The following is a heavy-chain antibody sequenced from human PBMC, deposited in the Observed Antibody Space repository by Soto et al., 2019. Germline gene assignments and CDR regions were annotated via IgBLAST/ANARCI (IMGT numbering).Heavy chain of an antibody. J-gene: IGHJ4*02. D-gene: IGHD1-26*01. Sequence: EVQLVESGGVVVQPGGSLRLSCAASGFTFDDYTMHWVRQAPGKGLEWVSLISWDGGSTYYADSVKGRFTISRDNSKNSLYLQMNSLRTEDTALYYCAKDNGALSGSYTDYWGQGTLVTVSS. CDR3: AKDNGALSGSYTDY. V-gene: IGHV3-43*01. CDR1: GFTFDDYT. CDR2: ISWDGGST.